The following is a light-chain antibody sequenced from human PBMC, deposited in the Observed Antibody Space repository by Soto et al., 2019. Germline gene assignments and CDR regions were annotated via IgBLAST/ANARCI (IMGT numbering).Light chain of an antibody. J-gene: IGKJ1*01. Sequence: DIQMTQSPSTLSASVGDRVTITCRASQSISSWLAWYQQKPGKAPKFLIHTASSLESGVPSRFSGSGSGTEFTLTISSLQPDDFATYYCQQYNSYPWTFGQGTKVEIK. CDR2: TAS. CDR1: QSISSW. V-gene: IGKV1-5*03. CDR3: QQYNSYPWT.